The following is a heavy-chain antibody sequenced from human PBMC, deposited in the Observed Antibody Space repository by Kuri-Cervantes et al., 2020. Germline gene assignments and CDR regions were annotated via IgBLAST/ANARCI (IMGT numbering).Heavy chain of an antibody. J-gene: IGHJ4*02. CDR1: GFTFRTYS. CDR3: AGAAGAATDY. CDR2: ITSSSSTI. D-gene: IGHD6-25*01. Sequence: GGSLRLSCAASGFTFRTYSMNWVRQAPGKGLEWVSYITSSSSTIYYADSVKGRFTISRDNAKSSLYLQLNNLRADDTAMYYCAGAAGAATDYWGQGTLVTVSS. V-gene: IGHV3-48*01.